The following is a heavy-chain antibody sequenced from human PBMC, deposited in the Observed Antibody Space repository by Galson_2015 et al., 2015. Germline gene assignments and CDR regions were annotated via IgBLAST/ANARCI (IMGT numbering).Heavy chain of an antibody. CDR1: GFIFSDYY. J-gene: IGHJ4*02. Sequence: SLRLSCAASGFIFSDYYMGWIRQAPGKGLEWLSFISTSSSFTDNADSVTGRFTISRDNAKNSLYLQMNSVRAEDTAVYYCARGNGYNIDFWGQGTLVTVSP. V-gene: IGHV3-11*06. D-gene: IGHD5-24*01. CDR2: ISTSSSFT. CDR3: ARGNGYNIDF.